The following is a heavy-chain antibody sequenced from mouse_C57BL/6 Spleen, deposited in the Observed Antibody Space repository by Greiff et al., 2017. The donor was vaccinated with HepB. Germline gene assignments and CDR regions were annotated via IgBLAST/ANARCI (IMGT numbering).Heavy chain of an antibody. D-gene: IGHD1-1*02. Sequence: QVHVKQSGAELARPGASVKLSCKASGYTFTSYGISWVKQRTGQGLEWIGEIYPRSGNTYYNEKFKGKATLTADKSSSTAYMELRSLTSEDSAVYFCARRVDYYAMDYWGQGTSVTVSS. CDR2: IYPRSGNT. J-gene: IGHJ4*01. CDR3: ARRVDYYAMDY. CDR1: GYTFTSYG. V-gene: IGHV1-81*01.